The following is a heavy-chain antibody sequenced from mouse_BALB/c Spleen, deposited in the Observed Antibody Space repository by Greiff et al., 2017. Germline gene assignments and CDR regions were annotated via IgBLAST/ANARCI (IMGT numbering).Heavy chain of an antibody. J-gene: IGHJ3*01. V-gene: IGHV1-14*01. Sequence: VQLQQSGPELVKPGASVKMSCKASGYTFTSYVMHWVKQKPGQGLEWIGYINPYNDGTNYNEKFKSKATLTVDKSSIPAYMQLSSLTSEDSAVYYCARSGYGNSNFAYWGQGTLVTVSA. CDR2: INPYNDGT. CDR3: ARSGYGNSNFAY. CDR1: GYTFTSYV. D-gene: IGHD2-1*01.